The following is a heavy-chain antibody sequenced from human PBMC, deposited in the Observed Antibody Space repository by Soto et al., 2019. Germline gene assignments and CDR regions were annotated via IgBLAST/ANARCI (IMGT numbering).Heavy chain of an antibody. J-gene: IGHJ6*02. V-gene: IGHV1-2*04. D-gene: IGHD3-22*01. CDR3: ARDFPYYYDTRGYEVGYGMDV. CDR2: INPNSGGT. Sequence: QVQLVQSGAEVKKPGASVKVSCKASGYTFTGYYMHWVRQAPGQGLEWMGWINPNSGGTNYAQKFQGWVTMTRDTSISTAYMELSGLKSDDTAVYYCARDFPYYYDTRGYEVGYGMDVWGQGTTVTVSS. CDR1: GYTFTGYY.